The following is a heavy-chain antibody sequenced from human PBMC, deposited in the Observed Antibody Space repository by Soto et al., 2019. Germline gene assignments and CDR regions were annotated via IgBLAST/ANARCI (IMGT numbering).Heavy chain of an antibody. CDR2: IRSKAYGGTT. CDR3: TRDLLVFWSGYLNGYSFDY. Sequence: GGSLRLSCTASGFTFGDYAMSWFRQAPGKGLEWVGFIRSKAYGGTTEYAASVKGRFTISRDDSKSIAYLQTNSLKTEDTAVYYCTRDLLVFWSGYLNGYSFDYWGQGTLVTVSS. D-gene: IGHD3-3*01. CDR1: GFTFGDYA. J-gene: IGHJ4*02. V-gene: IGHV3-49*03.